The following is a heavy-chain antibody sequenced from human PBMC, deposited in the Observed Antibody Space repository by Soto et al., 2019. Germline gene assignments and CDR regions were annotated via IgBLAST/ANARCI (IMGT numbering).Heavy chain of an antibody. CDR3: ARQVDMITFGGVIVTPYYFDY. CDR2: IYYSGST. D-gene: IGHD3-16*02. J-gene: IGHJ4*02. V-gene: IGHV4-39*01. Sequence: SETLSLTCTVSGGSTSSSSYYWGWIRQPPGKGLEGIGSIYYSGSTYYNPSLKSRVAISVDTSKSQFSLKLSSVTAADTAVYYCARQVDMITFGGVIVTPYYFDYWGQGTLVTVSS. CDR1: GGSTSSSSYY.